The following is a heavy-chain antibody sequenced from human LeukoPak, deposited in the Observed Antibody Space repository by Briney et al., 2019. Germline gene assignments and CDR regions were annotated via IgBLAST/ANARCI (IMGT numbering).Heavy chain of an antibody. CDR3: ATNRRRLWPADWFDP. CDR2: ISYDGSNK. V-gene: IGHV3-30*04. J-gene: IGHJ5*02. Sequence: GGSLRLSCAASGFTFSSYAMHWVRQAPGKGLEWVAVISYDGSNKYYADSVKGRFTISGDNSKNTLYLQMNSLRAEDTAVYYCATNRRRLWPADWFDPWGQGTLVTVSS. D-gene: IGHD5-18*01. CDR1: GFTFSSYA.